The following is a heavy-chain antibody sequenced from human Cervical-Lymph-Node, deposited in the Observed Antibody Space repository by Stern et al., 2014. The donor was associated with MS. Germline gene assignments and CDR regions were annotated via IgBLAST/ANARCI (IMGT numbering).Heavy chain of an antibody. D-gene: IGHD6-13*01. CDR1: GGPFSKFA. Sequence: GKKVESGAEVTKPGSSVKVSCKASGGPFSKFASSVVRQAAGQVIEWMGGILPVFGTPTYAQEFRGRVTIPADVSTSTVYMELSSLRSDDTAVYYCSLSSETSDRWYSLGYALWGQGTLVTVSS. J-gene: IGHJ4*02. CDR2: ILPVFGTP. V-gene: IGHV1-69*01. CDR3: SLSSETSDRWYSLGYAL.